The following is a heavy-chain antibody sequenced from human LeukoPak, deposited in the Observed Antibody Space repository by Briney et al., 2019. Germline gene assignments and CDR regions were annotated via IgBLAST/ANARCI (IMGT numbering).Heavy chain of an antibody. CDR3: ARRGYYDSSGHFDY. V-gene: IGHV4-39*01. Sequence: NPSETLSLTCTVSGGSISSSSYYWGWIRQPPGKSLEWIGSTFYSGSTYYNPSLRSPVTISVDISKNQFSLKLSSVTAADTAVYYCARRGYYDSSGHFDYWGQGTLVTVSS. CDR2: TFYSGST. D-gene: IGHD3-22*01. CDR1: GGSISSSSYY. J-gene: IGHJ4*02.